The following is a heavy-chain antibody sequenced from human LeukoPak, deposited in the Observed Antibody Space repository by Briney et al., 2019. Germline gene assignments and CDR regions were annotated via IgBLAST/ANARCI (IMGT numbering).Heavy chain of an antibody. D-gene: IGHD3-10*01. CDR1: GFTFDDYT. CDR3: AKAAPSGGHFDY. Sequence: GGSLRLSCAASGFTFDDYTMHWVRQAPGKGLEWVSLISWDGGSTYYADSVKGRFTISRDNSKNSLYLQMNSLRTEDTALYYCAKAAPSGGHFDYWGQGTLVTVSS. CDR2: ISWDGGST. J-gene: IGHJ4*02. V-gene: IGHV3-43*01.